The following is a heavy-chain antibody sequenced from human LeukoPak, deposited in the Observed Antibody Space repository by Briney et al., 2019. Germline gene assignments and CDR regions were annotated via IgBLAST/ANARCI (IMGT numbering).Heavy chain of an antibody. D-gene: IGHD3-10*01. V-gene: IGHV4-39*07. CDR2: ISYSGTT. CDR3: ARDSSLWFGELLSRSIDY. CDR1: GGSISSSNYF. J-gene: IGHJ4*02. Sequence: SETLSLTCTVSGGSISSSNYFWGWVRQPPGKGLEWIGTISYSGTTHDNPSLKSRVIISVDTSKKQFSLRLSSVTAADTAAYYCARDSSLWFGELLSRSIDYWGQGTLVTVSS.